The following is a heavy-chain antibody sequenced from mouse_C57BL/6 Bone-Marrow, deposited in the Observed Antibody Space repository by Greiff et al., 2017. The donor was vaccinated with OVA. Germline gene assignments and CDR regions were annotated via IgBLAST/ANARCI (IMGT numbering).Heavy chain of an antibody. CDR3: ARRELRRFAY. V-gene: IGHV5-6*01. CDR1: GFTFSSYG. D-gene: IGHD2-4*01. J-gene: IGHJ3*01. CDR2: ISSGGSYT. Sequence: EVQVVESGGDLVKPGGSLKLSCAASGFTFSSYGMSWVRQTPDKRLEWVATISSGGSYTYYPDSVKGRFTISRDNAKNTLYLQMSSLKSEDTAMYYCARRELRRFAYWGQGTLVTVSA.